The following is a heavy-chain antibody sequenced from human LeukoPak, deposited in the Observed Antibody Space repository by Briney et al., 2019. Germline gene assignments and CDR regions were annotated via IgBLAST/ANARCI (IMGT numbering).Heavy chain of an antibody. D-gene: IGHD6-13*01. CDR3: ARDAYSSSWYSVVYYYGMDV. V-gene: IGHV3-74*01. Sequence: PGGSLRLSCAASGFTFSSYWMHWVRQALGKGLVWVSRINSDGSSTSYADSVKGRFTISRDNAKNTLYLQMNSLRAEDTAVYYCARDAYSSSWYSVVYYYGMDVWGQGTTVTVSS. J-gene: IGHJ6*02. CDR1: GFTFSSYW. CDR2: INSDGSST.